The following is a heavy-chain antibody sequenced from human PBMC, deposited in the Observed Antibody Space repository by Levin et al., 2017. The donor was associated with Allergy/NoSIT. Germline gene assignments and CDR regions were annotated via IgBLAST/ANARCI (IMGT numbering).Heavy chain of an antibody. CDR3: ARDSGSGRFDP. V-gene: IGHV3-74*01. D-gene: IGHD6-19*01. CDR1: RFTFSNFW. J-gene: IGHJ5*02. Sequence: GGSLRLSCAASRFTFSNFWMHWVRQAPGKGLVWVSRINSDGSSTIYADSVKGRFTISRDNAKNTLYLQVNSLRAEDTAVYYCARDSGSGRFDPWGQGTLVTVSS. CDR2: INSDGSST.